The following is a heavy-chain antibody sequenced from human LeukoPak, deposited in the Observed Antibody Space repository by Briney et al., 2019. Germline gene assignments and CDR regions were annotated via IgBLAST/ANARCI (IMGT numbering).Heavy chain of an antibody. V-gene: IGHV3-74*03. CDR2: INSDGSST. Sequence: GGSLRLSCAASGFTFSNYWMHWVRQAPGKGLVWVSRINSDGSSTTYADSVKGRFTISRDNAKNTLYLQMNSLRAEDTAVYYCARDLYYDILTGYDYWGQGTLVTVSS. CDR3: ARDLYYDILTGYDY. D-gene: IGHD3-9*01. J-gene: IGHJ4*02. CDR1: GFTFSNYW.